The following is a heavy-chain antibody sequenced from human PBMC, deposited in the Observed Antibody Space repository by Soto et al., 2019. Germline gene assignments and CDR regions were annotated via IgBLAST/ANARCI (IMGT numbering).Heavy chain of an antibody. Sequence: EVQLVESGGGLVQPGRSLRLSCAASGFTFDDYAMHWVRQAPGKGLEWVSGISWNSGSIGYADSMKGRFTISRDNAKNSLYLQMNSLRAEDTALYYCAKDISNDILTGSNWFDPWGQGTLVTVSS. CDR1: GFTFDDYA. D-gene: IGHD3-9*01. V-gene: IGHV3-9*01. CDR3: AKDISNDILTGSNWFDP. J-gene: IGHJ5*02. CDR2: ISWNSGSI.